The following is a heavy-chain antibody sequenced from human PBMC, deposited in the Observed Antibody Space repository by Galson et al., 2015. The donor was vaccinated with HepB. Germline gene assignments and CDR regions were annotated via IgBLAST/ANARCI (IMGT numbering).Heavy chain of an antibody. V-gene: IGHV3-30*04. J-gene: IGHJ6*02. CDR2: VSYDGSNS. Sequence: SLRLSCAASGFIFSSHAMHWVRQAPGKGLEWVALVSYDGSNSDYANSVKGRFTISRDNSKNTLYMQMNSLRPEDTAVYYCTREREQWLLGRRYYYSGLDVWGQGTTVTVSS. CDR3: TREREQWLLGRRYYYSGLDV. CDR1: GFIFSSHA. D-gene: IGHD3-22*01.